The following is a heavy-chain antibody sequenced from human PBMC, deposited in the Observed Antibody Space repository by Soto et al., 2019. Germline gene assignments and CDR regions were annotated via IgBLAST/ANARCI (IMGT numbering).Heavy chain of an antibody. CDR3: AREVSGVQAFDY. Sequence: PSETLSLTCAVSGDSISSSKWWSWVRQPPGKGLEWIGEIYHSGSPNYNPSLKSRVTISIDKAKKYFSLKLDSVTAADTAVYYCAREVSGVQAFDYWGQGILVTVSS. V-gene: IGHV4-4*02. CDR1: GDSISSSKW. J-gene: IGHJ4*02. D-gene: IGHD2-21*01. CDR2: IYHSGSP.